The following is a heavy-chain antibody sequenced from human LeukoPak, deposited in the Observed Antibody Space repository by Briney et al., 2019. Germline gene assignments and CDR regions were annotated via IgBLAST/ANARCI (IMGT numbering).Heavy chain of an antibody. CDR1: GSTFSSYS. V-gene: IGHV3-21*01. Sequence: GGSLRLSCAASGSTFSSYSMNWVRRAPGKGLEWVSSISSSSSYIYYADSVKGRFTISRDNAKNSLYLQMNSLRAEDTAVYYCARGLLWFGDDAFDIWGQGTMVTVSS. CDR3: ARGLLWFGDDAFDI. D-gene: IGHD3-10*01. CDR2: ISSSSSYI. J-gene: IGHJ3*02.